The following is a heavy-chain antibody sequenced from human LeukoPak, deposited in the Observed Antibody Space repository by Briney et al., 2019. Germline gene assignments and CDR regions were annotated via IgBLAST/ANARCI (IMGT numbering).Heavy chain of an antibody. J-gene: IGHJ4*02. CDR2: INPSSGGT. Sequence: ASVKVSCKASGYTFTGYYMQWVRQAPGQGLEWMGWINPSSGGTNYAQKFQGRVTMTRDTSISTVYMELSRLRSDDTAMYYCARDSSSGWSYSVYWGQGTLVTVSS. CDR1: GYTFTGYY. D-gene: IGHD6-19*01. V-gene: IGHV1-2*02. CDR3: ARDSSSGWSYSVY.